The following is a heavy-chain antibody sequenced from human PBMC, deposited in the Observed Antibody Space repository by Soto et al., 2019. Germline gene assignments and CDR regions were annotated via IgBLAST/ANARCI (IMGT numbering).Heavy chain of an antibody. CDR1: GYTLTELS. CDR2: FDPEDGET. CDR3: ATLTGYSGRYGMDV. Sequence: ASVKVSCKVSGYTLTELSMHWVRQAPGKGLEWMGGFDPEDGETIYAQKFQGRVTMTEDTSTDTAYMELSSLRSEDTAVYYCATLTGYSGRYGMDVWGQGTTVTVSS. V-gene: IGHV1-24*01. D-gene: IGHD5-12*01. J-gene: IGHJ6*02.